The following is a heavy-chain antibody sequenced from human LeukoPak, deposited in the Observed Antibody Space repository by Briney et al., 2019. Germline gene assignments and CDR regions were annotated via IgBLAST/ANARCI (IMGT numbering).Heavy chain of an antibody. CDR1: GFTFSSYG. J-gene: IGHJ4*02. CDR2: IWYDGSNK. CDR3: ARHLVSAGKVGYSYGLNPDY. V-gene: IGHV3-33*01. D-gene: IGHD5-18*01. Sequence: PGRSLRLSCAASGFTFSSYGMHWVRQAPGKGLEWVAVIWYDGSNKYYADSVKGRFTISRDNSKNTLYLQMNSLRAEDTAVYYCARHLVSAGKVGYSYGLNPDYWGQGTLVTVSS.